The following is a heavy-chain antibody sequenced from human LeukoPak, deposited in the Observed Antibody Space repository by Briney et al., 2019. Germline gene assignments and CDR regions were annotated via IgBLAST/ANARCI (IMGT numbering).Heavy chain of an antibody. V-gene: IGHV3-21*01. CDR3: ARREGGIAAASDY. CDR2: ISRSSSYI. Sequence: VGSLRLSCAASGFTFSSYSMNWVRQAPGKGLEWVSSISRSSSYIYYADSVKGRFTISRDNAKNSLYLQMNRLRAEDTAVYYCARREGGIAAASDYWGQGTLVTVSS. D-gene: IGHD6-13*01. J-gene: IGHJ4*02. CDR1: GFTFSSYS.